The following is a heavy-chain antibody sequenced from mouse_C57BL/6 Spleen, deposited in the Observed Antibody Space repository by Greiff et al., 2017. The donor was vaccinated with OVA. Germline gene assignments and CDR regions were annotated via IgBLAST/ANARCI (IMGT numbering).Heavy chain of an antibody. CDR3: APTAQATWFAY. CDR2: IYPGDGDT. V-gene: IGHV1-80*01. J-gene: IGHJ3*01. Sequence: LQESGAELVKPGASVKISCKASGYAFSSYWMNWVKQRPGKGLEWIGQIYPGDGDTNYNGKFKGKATLTADKSSSTAYMQLSSLTSEDSAVYFCAPTAQATWFAYWGQGTLVTVSA. CDR1: GYAFSSYW. D-gene: IGHD3-2*02.